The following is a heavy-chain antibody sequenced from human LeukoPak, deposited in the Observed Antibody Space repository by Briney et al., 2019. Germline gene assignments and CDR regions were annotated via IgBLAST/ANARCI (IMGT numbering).Heavy chain of an antibody. CDR3: ARDSDGNDY. Sequence: GGSLRLSCAASGFTFSSYSMNWVRQAPGKGLEWVSYISSSSSTIYYADSVKGRFTISRDNPRNSLYLQMDNLRAEDTAVYYCARDSDGNDYWGQGTLVTVSS. CDR1: GFTFSSYS. V-gene: IGHV3-48*04. CDR2: ISSSSSTI. J-gene: IGHJ4*02. D-gene: IGHD1-14*01.